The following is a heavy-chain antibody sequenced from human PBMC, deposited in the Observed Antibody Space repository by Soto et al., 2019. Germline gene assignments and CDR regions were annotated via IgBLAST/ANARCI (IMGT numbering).Heavy chain of an antibody. CDR3: ARLRWYYDSSGYYPGRAYYYYGMDV. D-gene: IGHD3-22*01. CDR2: IYYSGST. CDR1: GCSISSSSYY. V-gene: IGHV4-39*01. J-gene: IGHJ6*02. Sequence: PSETLSLTCTVSGCSISSSSYYWGWIRQPPGKGLEWIGSIYYSGSTYYNPSLKSRVTISVDTSKNQFSLKLSSVTAADTAVYYCARLRWYYDSSGYYPGRAYYYYGMDVWGQGTTVTVSS.